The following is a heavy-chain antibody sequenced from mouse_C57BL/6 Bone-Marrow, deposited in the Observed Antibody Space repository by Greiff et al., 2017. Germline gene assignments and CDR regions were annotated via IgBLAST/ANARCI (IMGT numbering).Heavy chain of an antibody. J-gene: IGHJ2*01. V-gene: IGHV1-55*01. CDR3: TRSGPRGRSLYY. Sequence: QVQLQQPGAELVKPGASVKMSCKASGYTFTSYRITWVKQRPGQGLEWIGDIYPTSGRTNYNEKFKSKAILTVDTSSTTAYMQLSSLTSEDSSVLYCTRSGPRGRSLYYWGQGTTLTVSS. CDR2: IYPTSGRT. D-gene: IGHD3-1*01. CDR1: GYTFTSYR.